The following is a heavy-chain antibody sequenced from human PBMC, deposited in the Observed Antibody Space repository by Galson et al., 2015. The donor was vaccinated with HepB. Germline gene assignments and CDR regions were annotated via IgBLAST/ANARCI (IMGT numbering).Heavy chain of an antibody. V-gene: IGHV3-30*04. CDR1: GFTFSSYA. CDR3: ARDLLLWFGELSLCFDY. D-gene: IGHD3-10*01. Sequence: SLRLSCAASGFTFSSYAMHWVRQAPGKGLEWVAVISYDGSNKYYADSVKGRFTISRDNSKNTLYLQMNSLRAEDTAVYYCARDLLLWFGELSLCFDYWGQGTLVTVSS. CDR2: ISYDGSNK. J-gene: IGHJ4*02.